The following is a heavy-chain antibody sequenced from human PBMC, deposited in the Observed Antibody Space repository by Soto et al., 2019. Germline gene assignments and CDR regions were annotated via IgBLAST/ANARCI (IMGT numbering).Heavy chain of an antibody. CDR2: IISSSGPI. D-gene: IGHD5-12*01. Sequence: EVQLVEFGGGLVQPGGSLRLSCAASGLTFSSFSMNWVRQVPGKGLEWVSYIISSSGPIYYADSVKGRFTISRDNAKNSLYLPMNSLRAEDTAVYYCARGWLGGVASIRGDYWGQGTLVTVSS. CDR1: GLTFSSFS. CDR3: ARGWLGGVASIRGDY. J-gene: IGHJ4*02. V-gene: IGHV3-48*01.